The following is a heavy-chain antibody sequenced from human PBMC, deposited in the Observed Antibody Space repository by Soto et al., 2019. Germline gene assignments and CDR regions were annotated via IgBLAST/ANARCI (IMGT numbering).Heavy chain of an antibody. D-gene: IGHD5-12*01. V-gene: IGHV1-58*02. CDR1: GFTFTSSA. CDR3: AAHIVATMTTEAY. CDR2: IVVGSGNT. J-gene: IGHJ4*02. Sequence: ASVKVSCKASGFTFTSSAMQWVRQARGQRLEWIGWIVVGSGNTNYAQKFQERVTITRDMSTSTAYMELSSLRSEDTAVYYCAAHIVATMTTEAYWGQGTLVTVSS.